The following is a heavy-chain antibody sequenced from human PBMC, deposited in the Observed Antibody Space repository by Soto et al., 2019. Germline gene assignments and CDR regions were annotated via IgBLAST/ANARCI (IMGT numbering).Heavy chain of an antibody. CDR3: ARGAGIAVAGTSFEY. J-gene: IGHJ4*02. CDR2: ISYDGINK. Sequence: QVQLVESGGGVVQPGRSLRLSCAASGFTFSSYTMHWVRQAPGKGLEWVAAISYDGINKYYADSVKGRFTISRDNSKNTLYVQMNSLRGEDTAVYYCARGAGIAVAGTSFEYWGQGTLVTVSS. V-gene: IGHV3-30-3*01. CDR1: GFTFSSYT. D-gene: IGHD6-19*01.